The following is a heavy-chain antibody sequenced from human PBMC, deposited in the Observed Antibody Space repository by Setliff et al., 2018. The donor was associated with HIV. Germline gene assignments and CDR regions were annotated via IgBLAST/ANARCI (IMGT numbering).Heavy chain of an antibody. J-gene: IGHJ3*01. CDR2: IYTNGYN. Sequence: SETLSLTCTVSGGSISDSHWTWIRQPAGKGPEWIGHIYTNGYNNYNPSLKSRVTISVDTSKNQFSLKLTSVTAADTAVYYCARAPPGIQNDAFDVWGQGTMVTVSS. CDR1: GGSISDSH. V-gene: IGHV4-4*07. CDR3: ARAPPGIQNDAFDV.